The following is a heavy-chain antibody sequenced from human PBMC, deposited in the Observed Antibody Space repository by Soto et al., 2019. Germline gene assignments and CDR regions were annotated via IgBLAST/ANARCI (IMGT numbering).Heavy chain of an antibody. CDR2: ISQSGST. J-gene: IGHJ6*02. CDR1: GGSFSGYY. Sequence: QVQLQQWGAGLLKPSETLSLTCGVYGGSFSGYYWTWIRQPPGKGLEWIGEISQSGSTNYNPSLRSRVTRSLDTSKNQFSLKLSSVTAADTAVYYCARGRTRISGGVIVKIYFYGLDVWGQGTTITVSS. V-gene: IGHV4-34*01. D-gene: IGHD3-16*02. CDR3: ARGRTRISGGVIVKIYFYGLDV.